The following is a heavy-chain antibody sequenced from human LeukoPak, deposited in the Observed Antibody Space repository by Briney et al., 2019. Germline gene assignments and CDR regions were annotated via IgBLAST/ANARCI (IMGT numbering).Heavy chain of an antibody. CDR1: GGSISSYY. J-gene: IGHJ4*02. Sequence: SETLSLTCTVSGGSISSYYWSWIRQPPGKGLEWIGYIYYSGSTNYNPSLKSRVTISVDTSKNQFSLQLSSVTAAHTAVYYCARRFGDFWGQGTLVTVSS. CDR3: ARRFGDF. V-gene: IGHV4-59*08. CDR2: IYYSGST. D-gene: IGHD3-3*01.